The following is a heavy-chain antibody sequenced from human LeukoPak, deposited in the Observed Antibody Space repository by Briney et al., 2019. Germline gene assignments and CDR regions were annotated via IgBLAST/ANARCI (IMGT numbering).Heavy chain of an antibody. CDR1: GFTFSTYG. J-gene: IGHJ4*02. D-gene: IGHD6-19*01. CDR3: AKVGYGWYEVDY. Sequence: GGSLRLSCAASGFTFSTYGMHWVRQAPGKGLDWVASIRYDGSEGYYADSVKDRFTVSRDNSKNTLYLQMNSLRVEDTAVYYCAKVGYGWYEVDYWGQGTLVTVSS. V-gene: IGHV3-30*02. CDR2: IRYDGSEG.